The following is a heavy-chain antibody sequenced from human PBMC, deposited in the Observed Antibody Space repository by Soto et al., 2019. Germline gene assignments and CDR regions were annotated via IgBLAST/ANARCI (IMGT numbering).Heavy chain of an antibody. D-gene: IGHD3-10*01. CDR1: GYTFTGYY. CDR2: INPNSGGT. CDR3: ARDLRGGSYGMDV. Sequence: ASVMVSCKASGYTFTGYYMHWVRQAPGQGLEWMGWINPNSGGTNYAQKFQSWVTMTRDTSISTAYMELSRLRSDDTAVYYCARDLRGGSYGMDVWGQGTTVTVSS. V-gene: IGHV1-2*04. J-gene: IGHJ6*02.